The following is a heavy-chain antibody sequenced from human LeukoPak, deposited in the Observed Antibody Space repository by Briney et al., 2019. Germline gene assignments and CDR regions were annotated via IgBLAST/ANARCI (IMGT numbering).Heavy chain of an antibody. V-gene: IGHV4-34*01. J-gene: IGHJ3*02. CDR2: INHSGST. CDR3: ARGARRRIVLSAFDI. Sequence: SETLSLTCAVYGGSFSGYYWSWIRQPPGKGPEWIGEINHSGSTNYNPSLKSRVTISVDTSKNQFSLKLSSVTAADTAVYYCARGARRRIVLSAFDIWGQGTMVTVSS. D-gene: IGHD2-8*02. CDR1: GGSFSGYY.